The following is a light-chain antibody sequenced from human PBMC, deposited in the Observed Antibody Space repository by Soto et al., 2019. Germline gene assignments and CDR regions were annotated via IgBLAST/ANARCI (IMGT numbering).Light chain of an antibody. CDR2: GAS. V-gene: IGKV3-20*01. Sequence: EIVLTQSPGTLSLSPGERATLSCRASQSVNSNYLAWYQQKPGQAPRLLIYGASARATGIPDRFSGSGSGTDFTLTISRLEPEDFAVYYCQQYGSSPPFTFGQATKLEIK. CDR1: QSVNSNY. CDR3: QQYGSSPPFT. J-gene: IGKJ2*01.